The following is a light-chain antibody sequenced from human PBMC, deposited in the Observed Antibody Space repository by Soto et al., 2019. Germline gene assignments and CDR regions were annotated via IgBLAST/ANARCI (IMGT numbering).Light chain of an antibody. V-gene: IGKV1-39*01. CDR2: AAS. Sequence: DIQMTQSPSSLSASVGDRVTITCQASQDISDSLNWYQQKPGKAPKLLIYAASSLQSGVPSRFSGSGSGTDFTLTISSLQPEDFATYYCQQSYSTPMYTFGQGTKLEIK. CDR3: QQSYSTPMYT. CDR1: QDISDS. J-gene: IGKJ2*01.